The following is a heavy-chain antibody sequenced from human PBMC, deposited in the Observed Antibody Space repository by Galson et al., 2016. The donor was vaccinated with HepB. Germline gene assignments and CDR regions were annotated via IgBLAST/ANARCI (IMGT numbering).Heavy chain of an antibody. J-gene: IGHJ5*02. D-gene: IGHD6-19*01. CDR1: GFTFSSYA. CDR3: AKGGPWLLRGPGGFDP. Sequence: SLRLSCAASGFTFSSYAMSWVRQAPGKGLEWVSTISGSGATTYVADSVKGRFTMSRDNSKNTLYLQMNSLRVEDTAIYYCAKGGPWLLRGPGGFDPWGQGTLV. CDR2: ISGSGATT. V-gene: IGHV3-23*01.